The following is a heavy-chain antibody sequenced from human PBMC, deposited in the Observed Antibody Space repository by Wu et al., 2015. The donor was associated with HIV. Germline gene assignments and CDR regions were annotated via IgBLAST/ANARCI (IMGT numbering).Heavy chain of an antibody. D-gene: IGHD6-6*01. CDR1: GYTFTSYY. J-gene: IGHJ3*02. Sequence: QVQLVQSGAEVKKTGSSVRVSCKASGYTFTSYYMHWVRQAPGQGLEWMGIINPSGGSTSYAQKFQGRVTMTRDTSTSTVYMELSSLRSEDTAVYYCARSSSSSELRGAFDIWGQGTMVTVSS. CDR3: ARSSSSSELRGAFDI. CDR2: INPSGGST. V-gene: IGHV1-46*03.